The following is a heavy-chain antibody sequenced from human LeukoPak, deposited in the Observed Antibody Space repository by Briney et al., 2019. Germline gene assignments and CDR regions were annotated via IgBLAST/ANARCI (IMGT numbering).Heavy chain of an antibody. CDR1: GFTSSSYW. CDR3: AKVRYCDWLSFDY. CDR2: IKQDGSEK. D-gene: IGHD3-9*01. V-gene: IGHV3-7*01. Sequence: GGSLRLSCAASGFTSSSYWMSWVRQAPGKGLEWVANIKQDGSEKYYVDSVKGRFTISRDNAKNSLYLQMNSLRAEDTAVYSCAKVRYCDWLSFDYWGQATLATVSS. J-gene: IGHJ4*02.